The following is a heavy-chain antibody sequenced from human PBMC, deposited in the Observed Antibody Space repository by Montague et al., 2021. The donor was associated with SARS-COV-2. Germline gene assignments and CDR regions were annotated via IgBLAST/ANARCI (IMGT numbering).Heavy chain of an antibody. Sequence: SLSLSCAASGFIFSSYEMNWVRQAPGKGLEWISYISSSGGGSTKHHTDSVKGRFTISRDNAKNSLYLQMNSLRVEDTAIYYCARDRDWDDWCGMDVWGQGTTVTVSS. CDR3: ARDRDWDDWCGMDV. J-gene: IGHJ6*02. V-gene: IGHV3-48*03. CDR1: GFIFSSYE. D-gene: IGHD2-21*01. CDR2: ISSSGGGSTK.